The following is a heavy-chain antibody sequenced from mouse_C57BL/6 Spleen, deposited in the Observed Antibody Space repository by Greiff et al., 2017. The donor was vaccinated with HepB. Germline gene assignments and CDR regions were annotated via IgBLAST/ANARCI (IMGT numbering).Heavy chain of an antibody. D-gene: IGHD1-1*02. CDR2: INPSNGGT. Sequence: VKLQQPGTELVKPGASVKLSCKASGYTFTSYWMHWVKQRPGQGLEWIGNINPSNGGTNYNEKFKSKATLTVDKSSSTAYMQLSSLTSEDSAVYYCAREYGGIKDAMDYWGQGTSVTVSS. V-gene: IGHV1-53*01. CDR1: GYTFTSYW. J-gene: IGHJ4*01. CDR3: AREYGGIKDAMDY.